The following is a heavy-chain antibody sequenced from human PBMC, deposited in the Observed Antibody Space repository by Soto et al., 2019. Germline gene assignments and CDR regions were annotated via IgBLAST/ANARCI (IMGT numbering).Heavy chain of an antibody. CDR3: ARELRVVVAATPSYWFDP. CDR2: IYYSGST. CDR1: GGSISSYY. D-gene: IGHD2-15*01. V-gene: IGHV4-59*01. Sequence: PSETLSLTCTVSGGSISSYYWSWIRQPPGKGLEWIGYIYYSGSTNYNPSLKSRVTISVDTSKNQFSLKLSSVTAADTAVYYCARELRVVVAATPSYWFDPWGQGTLVTVSS. J-gene: IGHJ5*02.